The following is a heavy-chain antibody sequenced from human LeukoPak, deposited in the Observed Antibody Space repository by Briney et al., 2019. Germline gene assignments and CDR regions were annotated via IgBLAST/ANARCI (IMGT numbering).Heavy chain of an antibody. CDR1: GYTFSDYS. Sequence: KPGGSLRLSCAASGYTFSDYSVNWVRQLPGKGLEWVSSISSSGTYIYYADSVKGRFTISRGNAKNSLFLQMNSLRAEDTAVYYCVSGNGPDYVWGTYRLDAFDIWGEGTMVIVSS. V-gene: IGHV3-21*01. CDR2: ISSSGTYI. CDR3: VSGNGPDYVWGTYRLDAFDI. J-gene: IGHJ3*02. D-gene: IGHD3-16*02.